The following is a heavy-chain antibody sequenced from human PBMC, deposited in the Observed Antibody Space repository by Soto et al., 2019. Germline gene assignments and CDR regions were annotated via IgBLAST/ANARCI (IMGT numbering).Heavy chain of an antibody. D-gene: IGHD3-3*01. CDR3: ARLWSGYSNGIGI. V-gene: IGHV5-51*01. CDR2: IYPGDSDT. CDR1: GYSFTSYW. J-gene: IGHJ6*04. Sequence: GESLKISCKGSGYSFTSYWIGWVRQMPGKGLVWMGIIYPGDSDTRYSPSFQGQVTISADKSISTAYLQWSSLKASDTVMYYCARLWSGYSNGIGIWGQRDHGHRLL.